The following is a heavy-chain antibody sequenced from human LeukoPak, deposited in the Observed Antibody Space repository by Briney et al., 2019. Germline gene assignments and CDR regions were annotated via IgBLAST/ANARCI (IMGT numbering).Heavy chain of an antibody. CDR3: ARAQLNLLVDFGMDV. V-gene: IGHV4-59*01. CDR2: IYYSGST. Sequence: SETLSLTCSVSGGSISTYYWSWIRQPPGKGLEWIGYIYYSGSTNYNPSLKSRVTISVDTSKDQFSLKLTSVTAADTAVYYCARAQLNLLVDFGMDVWGQGTTVTVSS. CDR1: GGSISTYY. D-gene: IGHD1-1*01. J-gene: IGHJ6*02.